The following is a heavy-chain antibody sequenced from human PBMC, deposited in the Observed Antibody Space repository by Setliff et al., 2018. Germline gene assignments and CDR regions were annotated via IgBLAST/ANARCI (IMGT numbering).Heavy chain of an antibody. Sequence: GGSLRLSCEASGFTFSSYTMTWVRQAPGEGLEWVSGISARTGLTYYADSVKGRFTMSRDISKNTVYLHMNSLRAEDTAVYYCAREGYSSGWLPDYWGQGTLVTVSS. J-gene: IGHJ4*02. CDR2: ISARTGLT. V-gene: IGHV3-23*01. CDR3: AREGYSSGWLPDY. D-gene: IGHD6-19*01. CDR1: GFTFSSYT.